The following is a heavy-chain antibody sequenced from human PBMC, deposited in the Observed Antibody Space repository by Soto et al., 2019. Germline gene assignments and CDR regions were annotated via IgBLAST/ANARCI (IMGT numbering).Heavy chain of an antibody. CDR3: ASTLLGCSGTSCYWAY. J-gene: IGHJ4*02. CDR2: ISAYNGNT. Sequence: ASVKVSCKASGYTFTSYGISWVRQAPGQGLEWMGWISAYNGNTNYAQKLQGRVTMTTDTSTSTAYMELRSLRSDDTAVYYCASTLLGCSGTSCYWAYWGQGTLVTVSS. D-gene: IGHD2-2*01. V-gene: IGHV1-18*01. CDR1: GYTFTSYG.